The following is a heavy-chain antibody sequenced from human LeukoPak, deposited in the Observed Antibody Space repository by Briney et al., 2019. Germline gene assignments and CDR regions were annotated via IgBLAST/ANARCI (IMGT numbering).Heavy chain of an antibody. CDR1: GYTFTGYY. V-gene: IGHV1-2*02. Sequence: GASVKVSCKSSGYTFTGYYMHWVRQAPGQGLEWMGWINPNSGGTNYAQKFQGRVTMTRATSISTAYMEPSRLRSDDTAVYYCARRYGSGSNDYWGQGSLVTVSS. D-gene: IGHD3-10*01. J-gene: IGHJ4*02. CDR3: ARRYGSGSNDY. CDR2: INPNSGGT.